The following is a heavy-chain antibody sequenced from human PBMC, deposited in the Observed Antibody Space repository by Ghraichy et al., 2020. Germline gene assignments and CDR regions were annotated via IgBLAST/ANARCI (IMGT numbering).Heavy chain of an antibody. CDR1: GFTFSNAW. V-gene: IGHV3-15*01. J-gene: IGHJ4*02. CDR2: IKTTTDGGTT. Sequence: LSLTCAASGFTFSNAWMSWVRQAPGKGLEWVARIKTTTDGGTTDYAAPVKGRFTISRDDSKKTLYLQINSLKTEDTAVYYCTRFNCYDSRGHYGDYYFDDWGQGTLVTVSS. D-gene: IGHD3-22*01. CDR3: TRFNCYDSRGHYGDYYFDD.